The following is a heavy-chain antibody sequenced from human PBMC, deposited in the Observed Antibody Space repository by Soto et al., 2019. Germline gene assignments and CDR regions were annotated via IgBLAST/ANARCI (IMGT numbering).Heavy chain of an antibody. J-gene: IGHJ2*01. Sequence: QVQLVQSGAEVKKPGASVKVSCKASGYTFTSYGISWVRQAPGQGLEWMGWISAYNGNTNYAQKLQGRVTMTTDTSTSTAYMELRSLGSDDTAVYYCARVSYDFWSGYHRRDWYFDLWGRGTLVTVSS. CDR1: GYTFTSYG. D-gene: IGHD3-3*01. CDR3: ARVSYDFWSGYHRRDWYFDL. CDR2: ISAYNGNT. V-gene: IGHV1-18*01.